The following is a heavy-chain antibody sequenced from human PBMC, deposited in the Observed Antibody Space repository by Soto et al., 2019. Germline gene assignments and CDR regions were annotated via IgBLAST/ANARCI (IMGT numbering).Heavy chain of an antibody. Sequence: SETLSLTCAVYGTSFSTYYWTWIRQPPGKGLEWIGEINQSGNRNYNPSLKSRVTISVDTSKNQISLNLRSVTAADTAVYYCARGIKRIATDKYYLDSWGQGTLVTVSS. CDR2: INQSGNR. J-gene: IGHJ4*02. CDR1: GTSFSTYY. D-gene: IGHD1-26*01. V-gene: IGHV4-34*01. CDR3: ARGIKRIATDKYYLDS.